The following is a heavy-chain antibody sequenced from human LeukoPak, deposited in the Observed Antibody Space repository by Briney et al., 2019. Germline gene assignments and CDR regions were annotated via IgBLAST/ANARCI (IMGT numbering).Heavy chain of an antibody. CDR1: GYTFTGYY. Sequence: ASVKVSCKASGYTFTGYYMHWVRQAPGQGLEWMGWMNPNSGNTGYAQKFQGRVTMTRNTSISTAYMELSSLRSEDTAVYYCASGDCSSTSCLYYYYGMDVWGQGTTVTVSS. D-gene: IGHD2-2*01. J-gene: IGHJ6*02. V-gene: IGHV1-8*02. CDR3: ASGDCSSTSCLYYYYGMDV. CDR2: MNPNSGNT.